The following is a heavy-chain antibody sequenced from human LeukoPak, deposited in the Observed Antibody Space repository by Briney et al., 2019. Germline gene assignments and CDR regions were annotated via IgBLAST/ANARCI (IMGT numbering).Heavy chain of an antibody. Sequence: PGGSLRLSCAGSGFTFSSYGMHWVRLAPGKGLEWVAFIPFDGNNKSYTDSLKGRFTISRDNSKNTLYLQMNSLRADDTAIYYCAKGSPRTMESWGQGTLVTVSS. CDR3: AKGSPRTMES. CDR2: IPFDGNNK. V-gene: IGHV3-30*02. D-gene: IGHD3-10*01. J-gene: IGHJ1*01. CDR1: GFTFSSYG.